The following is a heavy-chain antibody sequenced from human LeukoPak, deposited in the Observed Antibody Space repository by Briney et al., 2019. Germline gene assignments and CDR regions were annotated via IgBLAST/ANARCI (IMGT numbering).Heavy chain of an antibody. CDR3: ARDVRHRYCSSATCYRGWFDP. D-gene: IGHD2-2*01. CDR2: IIPFFGTA. Sequence: GASVKVSCKASGGTFNSYAISWVRQAPGQGLEWMGGIIPFFGTAIYAQKFQDGVTITADDSTSTAYVELRSLRSEDTAVYYCARDVRHRYCSSATCYRGWFDPWGQGTLVTVSS. CDR1: GGTFNSYA. V-gene: IGHV1-69*13. J-gene: IGHJ5*02.